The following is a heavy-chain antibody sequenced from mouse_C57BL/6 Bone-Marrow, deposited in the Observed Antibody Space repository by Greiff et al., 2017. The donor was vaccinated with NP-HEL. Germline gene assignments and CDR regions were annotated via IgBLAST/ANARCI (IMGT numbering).Heavy chain of an antibody. CDR1: GFTFSSYA. CDR3: ASFSGVSFDY. J-gene: IGHJ2*01. Sequence: DVQLVESGGGLVKPGGSLKLSCAASGFTFSSYAMSWVRQTPEKRLEWVATISDGGSYTYYPDNVKGRFTISRDNAKNNLYLQMSHLKSEDTAMYYCASFSGVSFDYWGQGTTLTVSS. V-gene: IGHV5-4*01. CDR2: ISDGGSYT. D-gene: IGHD3-1*01.